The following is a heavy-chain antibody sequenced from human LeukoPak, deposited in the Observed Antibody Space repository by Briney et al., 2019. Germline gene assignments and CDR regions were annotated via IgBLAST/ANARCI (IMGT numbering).Heavy chain of an antibody. D-gene: IGHD3-10*01. J-gene: IGHJ4*02. CDR3: AKTEGALLWLGEWADY. CDR2: ISGSGGST. Sequence: GGSLRLSCAASGFTFSSYAMSWVRQAPGKGLEWVSAISGSGGSTYYADSVKGRFTISRDNSKNTLYLQMNSLRAEDTAIYYCAKTEGALLWLGEWADYGGQGTRVTVSS. V-gene: IGHV3-23*01. CDR1: GFTFSSYA.